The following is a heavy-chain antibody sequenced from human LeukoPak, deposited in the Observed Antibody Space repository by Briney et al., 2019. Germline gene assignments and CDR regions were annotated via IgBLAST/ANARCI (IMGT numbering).Heavy chain of an antibody. CDR1: GFTFGDYA. J-gene: IGHJ4*02. V-gene: IGHV3-49*04. CDR3: TRDRSPFRTANDDY. CDR2: IRSKAYGGTT. Sequence: QLGGSLILSCTASGFTFGDYAMSWVRQAPGKGLEWVGFIRSKAYGGTTEYAASVKGRFTISRDDSKSIAYLQMNSLKTEDTAVYYSTRDRSPFRTANDDYWRQGTLVTVSS. D-gene: IGHD5-18*01.